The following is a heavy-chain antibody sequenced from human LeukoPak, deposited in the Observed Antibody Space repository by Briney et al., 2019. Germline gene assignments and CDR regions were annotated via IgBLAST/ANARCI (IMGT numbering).Heavy chain of an antibody. CDR2: ISWNSGSI. CDR1: GFTFDDYA. D-gene: IGHD3-10*01. J-gene: IGHJ4*02. V-gene: IGHV3-9*01. CDR3: ARDSHSMVRGVSDY. Sequence: GGSLRLSCAASGFTFDDYAMHWVRQAPGKGLEWASGISWNSGSIGYADSVKGRFTISRDNSKNTLYLQMNSLRAEDTAVYYCARDSHSMVRGVSDYWGQGTLVTVSS.